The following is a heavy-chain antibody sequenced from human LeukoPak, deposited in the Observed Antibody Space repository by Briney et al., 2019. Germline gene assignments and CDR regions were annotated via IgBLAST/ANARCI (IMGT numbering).Heavy chain of an antibody. CDR1: GGSFSGYY. CDR2: INHSGST. V-gene: IGHV4-34*01. D-gene: IGHD3-16*01. J-gene: IGHJ6*04. CDR3: ASWGSNSSLGDYYYYGMDV. Sequence: SETLSLTSAVDGGSFSGYYCSWIRQPPGKGLEWNGEINHSGSTNYNPSLKSRVTISVDTSKNQFSLKLSSVTAADTAVYYCASWGSNSSLGDYYYYGMDVWGKGTTVTVSS.